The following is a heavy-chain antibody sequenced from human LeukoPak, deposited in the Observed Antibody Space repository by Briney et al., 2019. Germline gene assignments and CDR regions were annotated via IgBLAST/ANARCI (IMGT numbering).Heavy chain of an antibody. CDR3: ARPRYSSGALLY. CDR1: GGSFSGYY. CDR2: INHSGST. Sequence: SEPVSLTCAVYGGSFSGYYWSWIRQPPGKGLEWIGEINHSGSTNYNPSLKSRVTISVDTSKNQFSLKLSSVTAADTAVYYCARPRYSSGALLYWGQGTLAPASS. V-gene: IGHV4-34*01. J-gene: IGHJ4*02. D-gene: IGHD6-19*01.